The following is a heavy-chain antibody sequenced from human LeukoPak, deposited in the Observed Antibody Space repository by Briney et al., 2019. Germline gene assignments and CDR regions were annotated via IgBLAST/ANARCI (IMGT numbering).Heavy chain of an antibody. V-gene: IGHV4-34*01. CDR3: ARGRGGSYYSWFDP. CDR1: GGSFSGYY. CDR2: INHSGCT. J-gene: IGHJ5*02. Sequence: SETLSLTCAVYGGSFSGYYWSWIRQPPGKGLEWIGEINHSGCTNYNPSLKSRVTISVDTSKNQFSLKLSSVTAADTAVYYCARGRGGSYYSWFDPWGQGTLATVSS. D-gene: IGHD1-26*01.